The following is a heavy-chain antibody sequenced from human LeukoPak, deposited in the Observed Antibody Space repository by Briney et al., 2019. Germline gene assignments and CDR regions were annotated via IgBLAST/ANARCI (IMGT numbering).Heavy chain of an antibody. CDR1: RFTFNTYA. V-gene: IGHV3-30-3*01. CDR3: ARDRPPGGSCLDY. Sequence: PGGSLRLSCAASRFTFNTYAMHWVRQAPGKGLEWVAVISYDANNKYYANSVKGRFTISRDNSKNTFYLQMNSLGTEDTAVYYCARDRPPGGSCLDYWGQGTLVTVSS. CDR2: ISYDANNK. J-gene: IGHJ4*02. D-gene: IGHD2-15*01.